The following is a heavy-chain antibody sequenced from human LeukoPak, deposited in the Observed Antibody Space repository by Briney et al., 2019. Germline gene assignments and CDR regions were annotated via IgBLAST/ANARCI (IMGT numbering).Heavy chain of an antibody. Sequence: SETLSLTCTVSNASISSNTYYRAWIRQPPGKGLEYIGSINYRGSTYYNPSLKSRVTISVDTSKNQFSLKLSSVTAADTAVYYCARCLGFLIGSSWYPDAFDIWGQGTMVTVSS. CDR1: NASISSNTYY. CDR3: ARCLGFLIGSSWYPDAFDI. D-gene: IGHD6-13*01. J-gene: IGHJ3*02. V-gene: IGHV4-39*07. CDR2: INYRGST.